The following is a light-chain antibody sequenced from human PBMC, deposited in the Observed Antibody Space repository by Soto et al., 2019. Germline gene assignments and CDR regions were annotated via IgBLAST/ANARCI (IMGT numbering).Light chain of an antibody. CDR2: EGS. CDR1: SSDVGDYNL. J-gene: IGLJ3*02. V-gene: IGLV2-23*01. CDR3: FSYAGDSTWV. Sequence: QSALTQPASVSGAPGQSITISCTGTSSDVGDYNLVSWYQQHPGEAPKLLIYEGSKQPSGVSHRFSGSKFGNTASLTIARRQDEDEVDYYCFSYAGDSTWVFGGGTTLTVL.